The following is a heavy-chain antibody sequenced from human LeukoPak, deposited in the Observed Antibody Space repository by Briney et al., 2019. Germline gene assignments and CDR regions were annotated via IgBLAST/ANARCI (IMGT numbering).Heavy chain of an antibody. CDR1: GYTFTSYG. CDR3: ARDASSYYDFWSGYYPTGGYYYGMDV. V-gene: IGHV1-18*01. CDR2: ISAYNGNT. J-gene: IGHJ6*02. D-gene: IGHD3-3*01. Sequence: ASVKVSCKASGYTFTSYGISWVRQASGQGLEWMGWISAYNGNTNYAQKLQGRVTMTTDTSTSTAYMELRSLRSDDTAVYYCARDASSYYDFWSGYYPTGGYYYGMDVWGQGTTVTVSS.